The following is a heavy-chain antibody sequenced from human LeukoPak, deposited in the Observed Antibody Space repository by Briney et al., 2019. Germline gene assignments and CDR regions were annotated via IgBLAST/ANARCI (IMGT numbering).Heavy chain of an antibody. Sequence: GASLRLSCAASGFTFSDYAMSWVRQAPGKGLEWVSGINNSGGRTHYADSVKGRFTISRDNSKNTLYLQMNSLRAEDTAVYYCAKDWSGELLGPIDYWGQGILVTVSS. J-gene: IGHJ4*02. CDR1: GFTFSDYA. CDR3: AKDWSGELLGPIDY. V-gene: IGHV3-23*01. D-gene: IGHD1-26*01. CDR2: INNSGGRT.